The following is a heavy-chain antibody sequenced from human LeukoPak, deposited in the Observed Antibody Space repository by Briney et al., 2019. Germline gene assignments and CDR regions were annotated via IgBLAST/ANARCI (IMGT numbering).Heavy chain of an antibody. CDR1: GFXFSSYE. D-gene: IGHD6-19*01. V-gene: IGHV3-48*03. J-gene: IGHJ4*02. CDR2: ISRSSGTI. CDR3: AREMGNGWQIDY. Sequence: PGGSLRLSCAASGFXFSSYEMNWVRQAPGKGLEWLSYISRSSGTIYYADSVKGRFTISRDNAKNSLYLQMNSLRAEDTAVYYCAREMGNGWQIDYWGQGTLVTVSS.